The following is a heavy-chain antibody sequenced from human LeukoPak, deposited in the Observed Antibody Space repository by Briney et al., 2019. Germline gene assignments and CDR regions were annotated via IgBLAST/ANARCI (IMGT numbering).Heavy chain of an antibody. V-gene: IGHV4-31*03. CDR3: ARVLAAQSDAYGMDV. Sequence: SQTLSLTCTVSGGSISSGGYYWSWIRQHPGKGLEWIGYIYYSGSTYYNPFLKSRVTISVDTSKNQFSLKLSSVTAADTAVYYCARVLAAQSDAYGMDVWGQGTTVTVSS. CDR1: GGSISSGGYY. D-gene: IGHD6-6*01. J-gene: IGHJ6*02. CDR2: IYYSGST.